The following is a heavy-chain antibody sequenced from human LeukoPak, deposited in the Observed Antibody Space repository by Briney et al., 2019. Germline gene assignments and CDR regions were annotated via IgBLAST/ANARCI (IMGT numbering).Heavy chain of an antibody. CDR2: ISYDGSNK. J-gene: IGHJ6*02. V-gene: IGHV3-30*18. CDR1: GFTFSSYG. Sequence: PGRFLRLSCAASGFTFSSYGMHWVRQAPGKGLEWVAVISYDGSNKYYADSVKGRFTISRDNSKNTLYLQMNSLRAEDTAVYYCAKERDGYNNYGMDVWGQGTTVTVSS. CDR3: AKERDGYNNYGMDV. D-gene: IGHD5-24*01.